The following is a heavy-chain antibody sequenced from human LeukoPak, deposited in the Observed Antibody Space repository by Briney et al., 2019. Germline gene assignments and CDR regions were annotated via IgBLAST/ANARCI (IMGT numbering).Heavy chain of an antibody. V-gene: IGHV3-33*06. Sequence: PGGSRRLSCAASGFTFSSYGMHWVRQAPGKGRECVAVIWNDGSDKNYADSVKGRFTISRDNSENTLYLQMNSLRAEDTALYYCAKDSGAIALREIFDYWGQGTLVTVSS. CDR3: AKDSGAIALREIFDY. CDR1: GFTFSSYG. CDR2: IWNDGSDK. D-gene: IGHD1-26*01. J-gene: IGHJ4*02.